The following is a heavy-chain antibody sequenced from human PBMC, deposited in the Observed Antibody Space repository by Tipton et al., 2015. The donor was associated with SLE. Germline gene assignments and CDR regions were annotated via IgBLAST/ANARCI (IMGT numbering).Heavy chain of an antibody. D-gene: IGHD6-6*01. CDR1: GFAFNNYA. CDR2: INSDGSST. V-gene: IGHV3-74*01. J-gene: IGHJ6*02. CDR3: VRDRRSIAALPWGDV. Sequence: SLRLSCASSGFAFNNYAMAWVRQAPGKGLVWVSRINSDGSSTNYADSVKGRFTISRDNAKNTLYLQMNSLRAEDTAVYYCVRDRRSIAALPWGDVWGQGTTVTVSS.